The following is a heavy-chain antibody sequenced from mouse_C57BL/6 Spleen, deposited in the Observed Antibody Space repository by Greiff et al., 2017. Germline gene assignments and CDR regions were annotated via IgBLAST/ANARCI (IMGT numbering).Heavy chain of an antibody. CDR2: ISDGGSYT. CDR1: GFTFSRYA. CDR3: ARDRDYGSRYAMDY. D-gene: IGHD1-1*01. Sequence: EVHLVESGGGLVKPGGSLKLSCAASGFTFSRYAMSLVRQTPEKRLEWVATISDGGSYTYYPDNVKGRFTISRDNAKNNLYLQMSHLKSEDTAMYYCARDRDYGSRYAMDYWGQGTSVTVSS. V-gene: IGHV5-4*01. J-gene: IGHJ4*01.